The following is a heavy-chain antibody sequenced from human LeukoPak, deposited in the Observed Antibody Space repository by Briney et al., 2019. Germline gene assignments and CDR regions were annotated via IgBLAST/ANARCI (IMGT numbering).Heavy chain of an antibody. CDR3: ARNIVVVVAATHFDY. J-gene: IGHJ4*02. CDR1: GYTFTFYY. CDR2: INLNSGVT. D-gene: IGHD2-15*01. V-gene: IGHV1-2*02. Sequence: GAAVTVSFTSSGYTFTFYYMHWVRQAPGQGREWMGWINLNSGVTNYAQKFQGRVAMTRDTSISTAYMELSRLRSDDTAVYYCARNIVVVVAATHFDYWGQGTLVTVSS.